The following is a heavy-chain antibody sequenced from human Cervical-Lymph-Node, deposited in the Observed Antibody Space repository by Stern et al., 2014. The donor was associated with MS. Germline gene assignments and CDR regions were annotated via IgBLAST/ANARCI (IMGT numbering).Heavy chain of an antibody. CDR3: ARDRQRWLQDYYYYGMDV. J-gene: IGHJ6*02. CDR1: GYTFTSYG. CDR2: ISASNGNT. V-gene: IGHV1-18*04. D-gene: IGHD5-24*01. Sequence: VQLVESGAEVKKPGASVKVSCKASGYTFTSYGISWVRQAPGQGLERMGWISASNGNTNEAQKLQGRVTMTTDTSTSTAYMELRSLRSDDTAVYYCARDRQRWLQDYYYYGMDVWGQGTTVTVSS.